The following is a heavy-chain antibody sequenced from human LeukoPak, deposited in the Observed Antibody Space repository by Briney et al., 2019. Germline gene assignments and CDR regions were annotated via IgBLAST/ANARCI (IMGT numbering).Heavy chain of an antibody. D-gene: IGHD6-19*01. CDR2: INHSGST. Sequence: SETLSLTCAVYGGSFSAYYWSWIRQPPGKGPEWIGEINHSGSTNYNPSLKSRVTISVDTSKNQFSLKLSSVTAADTAVYYCARGRGGYSSGWYHDYWGQGTLVTVSS. J-gene: IGHJ4*02. CDR1: GGSFSAYY. V-gene: IGHV4-34*01. CDR3: ARGRGGYSSGWYHDY.